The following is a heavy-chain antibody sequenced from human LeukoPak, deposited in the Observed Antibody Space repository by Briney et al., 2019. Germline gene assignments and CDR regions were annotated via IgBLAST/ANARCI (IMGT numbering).Heavy chain of an antibody. CDR1: GFSFSNYA. CDR3: ARGLAEYNRYFDY. CDR2: ISGSGSGT. V-gene: IGHV3-23*01. J-gene: IGHJ4*02. D-gene: IGHD6-6*01. Sequence: GGSLRLSCAASGFSFSNYAMSWVRQAPGKGLEWVSAISGSGSGTYYADSVKGRFTISRDNAKNSLYLQMNSLRAEDTAVYYCARGLAEYNRYFDYWGQGTLVTVSS.